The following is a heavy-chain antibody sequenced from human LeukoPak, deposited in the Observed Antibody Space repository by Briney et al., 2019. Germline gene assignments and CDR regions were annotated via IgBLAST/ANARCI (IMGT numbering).Heavy chain of an antibody. CDR3: ARGSGVQVWSSLDY. J-gene: IGHJ4*02. CDR1: GFTFSSYS. V-gene: IGHV3-21*01. CDR2: ISSSGSYI. Sequence: GGSVRLSCAASGFTFSSYSINWARQAPGKGLEWVSSISSSGSYIYYADSVKGRFTISRDNAKNSLNLQMNSLRAEDTAVYYCARGSGVQVWSSLDYWGPGSLGTVSS. D-gene: IGHD5-18*01.